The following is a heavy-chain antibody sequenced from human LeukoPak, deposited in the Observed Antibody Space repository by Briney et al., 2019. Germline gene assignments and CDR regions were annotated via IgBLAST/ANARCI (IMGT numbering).Heavy chain of an antibody. J-gene: IGHJ4*02. V-gene: IGHV3-30-3*01. D-gene: IGHD6-13*01. CDR2: ISYDGSNK. CDR3: ARDFDSSSWDY. CDR1: GFTFSSYA. Sequence: PGGSLRLSCAASGFTFSSYAMHWVRQAPGKGLEWVAVISYDGSNKYYADSVKGRFTISRDNSKNTLYLQMNSLRAEDTAVYYCARDFDSSSWDYWGQGTLVTVSS.